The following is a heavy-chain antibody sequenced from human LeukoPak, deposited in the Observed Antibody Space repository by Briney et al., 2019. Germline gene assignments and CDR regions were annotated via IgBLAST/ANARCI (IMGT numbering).Heavy chain of an antibody. J-gene: IGHJ4*02. D-gene: IGHD3-10*01. CDR1: GFTFSSYA. V-gene: IGHV3-23*01. CDR2: ISGSGGST. CDR3: AKDAFFGEFGELSPDY. Sequence: PGGSLRHSCAASGFTFSSYAMSWVRQAPGKGLEWVSAISGSGGSTYYADSVKGRFTISRDNSKNTLYLQMNSLRAEDTAVYYCAKDAFFGEFGELSPDYWGQGTLVTVSS.